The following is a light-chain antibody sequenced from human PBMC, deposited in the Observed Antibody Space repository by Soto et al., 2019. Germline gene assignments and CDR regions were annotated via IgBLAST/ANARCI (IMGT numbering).Light chain of an antibody. Sequence: IVLTQSPFTLSLSPGERATLSCRASQSVSSSYLAWYQQKPGQAPRLLIYGASSRATGIPDRFSGSGSGTDFTLTISRLEPEDFAVYYCQQYGSSLITFGQGTRLEIK. V-gene: IGKV3-20*01. CDR1: QSVSSSY. CDR3: QQYGSSLIT. J-gene: IGKJ5*01. CDR2: GAS.